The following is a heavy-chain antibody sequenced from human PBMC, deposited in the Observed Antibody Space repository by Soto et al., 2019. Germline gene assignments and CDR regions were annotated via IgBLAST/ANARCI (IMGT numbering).Heavy chain of an antibody. CDR1: GYTFTSYV. CDR3: AGSFYGYDAFDI. CDR2: MNPNSGNT. D-gene: IGHD5-18*01. J-gene: IGHJ3*02. V-gene: IGHV1-8*01. Sequence: APLKLSCKTFGYTFTSYVINWVRKATGQGLEWMGWMNPNSGNTGYAQKFQGRVTMTRNTSISTPYMELSSLTYEATAGSYCAGSFYGYDAFDIWGQGTMVTGSS.